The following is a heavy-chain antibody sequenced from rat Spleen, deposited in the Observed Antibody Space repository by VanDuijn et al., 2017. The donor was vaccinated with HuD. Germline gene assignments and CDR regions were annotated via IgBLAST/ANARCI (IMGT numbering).Heavy chain of an antibody. D-gene: IGHD1-1*01. CDR3: TRDKGYYYSGQYYFDY. CDR1: GFTFSDYY. CDR2: IRYDGSST. J-gene: IGHJ2*01. Sequence: EVQLVESDGGLVQPGRSLKLSCAASGFTFSDYYMAWVRQAPTKGLEWGATIRYDGSSTYYRVSVKGRFTISRDNAKSTLYLQMDSLRSEDTATYYCTRDKGYYYSGQYYFDYWGQGVMVTVSS. V-gene: IGHV5-29*01.